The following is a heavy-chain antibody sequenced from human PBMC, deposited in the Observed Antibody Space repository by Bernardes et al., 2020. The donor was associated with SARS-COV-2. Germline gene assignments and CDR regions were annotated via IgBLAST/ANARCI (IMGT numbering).Heavy chain of an antibody. J-gene: IGHJ3*02. CDR1: GFTVSSNY. CDR3: ARGGFGWPNAFDI. V-gene: IGHV3-53*01. Sequence: GGSLRLSCAASGFTVSSNYMSWVRQAPGKGLEWVSVIYSGGSTYYADSVKGRFTISRDNSKNTLYLQMNSLRAEDTAVYYCARGGFGWPNAFDIWGQGTMVTVSS. CDR2: IYSGGST. D-gene: IGHD3-16*01.